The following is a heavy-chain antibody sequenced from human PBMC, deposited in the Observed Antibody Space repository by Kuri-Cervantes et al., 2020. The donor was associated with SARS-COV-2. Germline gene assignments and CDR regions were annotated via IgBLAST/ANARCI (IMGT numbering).Heavy chain of an antibody. Sequence: SENLSLTCAVYGGSFSGYYWSWIRQPPGKGLEWIGEINHSGSTNYNPSLKSRVTISVDKSKNQFSLKLSSVTAADTAVYYCARVRDIVLMVYAIRGWFDPWGQGTLVTVSS. J-gene: IGHJ5*02. CDR2: INHSGST. CDR3: ARVRDIVLMVYAIRGWFDP. V-gene: IGHV4-34*01. CDR1: GGSFSGYY. D-gene: IGHD2-8*01.